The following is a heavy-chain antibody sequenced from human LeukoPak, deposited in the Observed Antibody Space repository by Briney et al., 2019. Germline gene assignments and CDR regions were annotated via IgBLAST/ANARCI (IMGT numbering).Heavy chain of an antibody. V-gene: IGHV4-39*07. CDR2: IFYTGST. J-gene: IGHJ4*02. CDR3: ARGPDAAKQGY. Sequence: SETLSLTCTVSGGSFISSSYYWGWIRQPPGKGLEWIESIFYTGSTYYNPSLKSRVTLSVDTSKNQFSLQLTSVTAADTAVYYCARGPDAAKQGYWGQGTLVTVSS. D-gene: IGHD6-25*01. CDR1: GGSFISSSYY.